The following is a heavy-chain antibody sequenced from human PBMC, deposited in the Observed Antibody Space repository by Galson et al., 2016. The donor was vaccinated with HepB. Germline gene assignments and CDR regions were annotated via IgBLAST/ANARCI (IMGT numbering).Heavy chain of an antibody. CDR1: GLSLRTSGEG. V-gene: IGHV2-5*01. CDR2: VYWNDDK. D-gene: IGHD5-18*01. J-gene: IGHJ4*02. CDR3: AHQSRGYNYGYVR. Sequence: PALVKPTQTLTLTCTFSGLSLRTSGEGVAWIRQPPGKALEWLALVYWNDDKRYSPTLKSRLTITKDTSRNLVVLRMTNMEPVDTATYYRAHQSRGYNYGYVRWGQGTLVTVSS.